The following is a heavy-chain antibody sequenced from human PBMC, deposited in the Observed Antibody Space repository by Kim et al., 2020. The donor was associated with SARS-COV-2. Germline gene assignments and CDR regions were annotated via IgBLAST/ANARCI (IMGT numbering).Heavy chain of an antibody. D-gene: IGHD1-26*01. V-gene: IGHV3-48*03. CDR3: ARDFDSSGSYSFYFDY. Sequence: YVKGRFPISRDNAKNSLYLQMNSLIAEDTAVYYLARDFDSSGSYSFYFDYWGQGTLVTVSS. J-gene: IGHJ4*02.